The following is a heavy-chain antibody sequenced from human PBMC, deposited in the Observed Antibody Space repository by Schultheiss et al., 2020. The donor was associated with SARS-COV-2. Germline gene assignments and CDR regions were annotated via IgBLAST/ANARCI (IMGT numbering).Heavy chain of an antibody. V-gene: IGHV3-48*01. CDR1: GFRFSNYA. Sequence: GGSLRLSCTASGFRFSNYAMNWVRQAPGKGLEWVSYISSSSSTIYYADSVKGRFTISRDNAKNSLYLQMNSLRAEDTAVYYCARGRGVKGDDYWGQGTLVTVSS. CDR2: ISSSSSTI. CDR3: ARGRGVKGDDY. D-gene: IGHD3-3*01. J-gene: IGHJ4*02.